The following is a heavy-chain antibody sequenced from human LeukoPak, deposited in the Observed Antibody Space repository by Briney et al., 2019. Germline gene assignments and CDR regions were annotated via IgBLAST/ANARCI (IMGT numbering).Heavy chain of an antibody. CDR1: GGTFISYA. CDR2: IIPIFGTA. V-gene: IGHV1-69*06. CDR3: ASSLAVAGTEADY. Sequence: GASVKVSFKASGGTFISYAISWVRQAPGQGLEWMGGIIPIFGTANYAQKFQGRVTITADKSTSTAYMELSSLRSEDTAVYYCASSLAVAGTEADYWGQGTLVTVSS. J-gene: IGHJ4*02. D-gene: IGHD6-19*01.